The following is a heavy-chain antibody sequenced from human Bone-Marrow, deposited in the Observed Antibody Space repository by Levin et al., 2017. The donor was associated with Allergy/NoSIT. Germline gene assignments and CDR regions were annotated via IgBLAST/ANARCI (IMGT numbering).Heavy chain of an antibody. Sequence: GGSLRLSCEASGFSFNDHAMHWVRKAPGKGLEWLSRISWNRVIIDYADSVKGRFTISRDNGKKSIYLQMNSLRVEDTAFYYCAKGSDSSGLGYFDYWGQGILVTVSS. CDR3: AKGSDSSGLGYFDY. J-gene: IGHJ4*02. CDR1: GFSFNDHA. CDR2: ISWNRVII. V-gene: IGHV3-9*01. D-gene: IGHD3-22*01.